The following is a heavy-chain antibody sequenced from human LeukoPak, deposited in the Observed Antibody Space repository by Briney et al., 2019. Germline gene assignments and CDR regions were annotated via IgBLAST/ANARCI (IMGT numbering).Heavy chain of an antibody. CDR1: GFTFSGHD. CDR3: ARDISGYPY. J-gene: IGHJ4*02. V-gene: IGHV3-48*01. D-gene: IGHD5-12*01. CDR2: INSSSMTP. Sequence: GSLRLSCAVSGFTFSGHDMNWVRQAPGKGLEWLSYINSSSMTPEYADSVKGRFTISRDNARNSLYLQMDSLRGEDTAVYYCARDISGYPYWGQGTLVTVSP.